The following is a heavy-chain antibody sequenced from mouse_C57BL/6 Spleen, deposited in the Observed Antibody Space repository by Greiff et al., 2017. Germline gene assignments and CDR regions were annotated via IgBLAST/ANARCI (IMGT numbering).Heavy chain of an antibody. V-gene: IGHV2-2*01. D-gene: IGHD1-2*01. CDR3: ARNGDDYYGGFAY. CDR1: GFSLTSYG. Sequence: QVQLKQSGPGLVQPSQSLSITCTVSGFSLTSYGVHWVRQSPGKGLEWLGVIWSGGSTDYNAAFISRLSISKDNSKSQVFFKMNSLQADDTAIYYCARNGDDYYGGFAYWGQGTLVTVSA. J-gene: IGHJ3*01. CDR2: IWSGGST.